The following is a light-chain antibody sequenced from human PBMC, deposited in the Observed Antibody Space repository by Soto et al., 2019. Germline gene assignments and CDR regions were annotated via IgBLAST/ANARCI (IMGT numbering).Light chain of an antibody. CDR2: DVS. V-gene: IGLV2-11*01. Sequence: QSALTQPRSVSGSPGQSVTLSCTGTSSDVGAYDYVSWYQQYPGTAPKLMIYDVSKRPSAVPDRFSGSKSGNTASLTISGLQAEDEADYYCSSHAGINNVVFGGGTKLTVL. J-gene: IGLJ3*02. CDR1: SSDVGAYDY. CDR3: SSHAGINNVV.